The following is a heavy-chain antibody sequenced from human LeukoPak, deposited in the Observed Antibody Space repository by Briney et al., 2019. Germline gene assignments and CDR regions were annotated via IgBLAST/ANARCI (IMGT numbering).Heavy chain of an antibody. CDR3: ARDQYDTWSRRGNFDS. CDR2: IKLDGSEK. V-gene: IGHV3-7*03. CDR1: GFTFGKYW. J-gene: IGHJ4*02. Sequence: GGSLRLSCVASGFTFGKYWMSWVRQAPGKGLEWVANIKLDGSEKNYVDSVKGRFTISRDNTKNSLYLQMNSLRVEDTAVFYCARDQYDTWSRRGNFDSWGQGTLVIVSP. D-gene: IGHD3-3*01.